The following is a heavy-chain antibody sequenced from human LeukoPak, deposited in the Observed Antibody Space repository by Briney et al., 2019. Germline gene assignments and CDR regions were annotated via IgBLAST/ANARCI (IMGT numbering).Heavy chain of an antibody. CDR3: ARGYSSSWYVFDY. D-gene: IGHD6-13*01. CDR2: IYYSGST. Sequence: SETLSLTCTVYGGSISSYYWSWIRQPPGKGLEWIGYIYYSGSTNYNPSLKSRVTISVDTSKNRFSLKLSSVTAADTAVYYCARGYSSSWYVFDYWGQGTLVTVFS. J-gene: IGHJ4*02. CDR1: GGSISSYY. V-gene: IGHV4-59*01.